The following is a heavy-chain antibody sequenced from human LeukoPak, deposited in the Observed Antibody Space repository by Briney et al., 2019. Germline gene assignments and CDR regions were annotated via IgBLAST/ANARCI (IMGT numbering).Heavy chain of an antibody. CDR2: INPSGGST. V-gene: IGHV1-46*01. Sequence: ASVKVSCKASGYTFTSYYMHWVRQAPGQGLEWMGIINPSGGSTTYAQKFQGRVTVTRDMSTNTVYMELSSLRSEDTAVYYCARGSIVGATFDYFDYWGQGTLVTVSS. CDR3: ARGSIVGATFDYFDY. J-gene: IGHJ4*02. CDR1: GYTFTSYY. D-gene: IGHD1-26*01.